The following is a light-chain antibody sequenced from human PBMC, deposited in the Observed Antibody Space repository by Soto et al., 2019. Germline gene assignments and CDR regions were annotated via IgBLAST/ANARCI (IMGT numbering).Light chain of an antibody. J-gene: IGKJ1*01. Sequence: EIVLTQSPGTLSLSPGERATLSCRASQSVSSTCLAWYRQKPGQAPRLLIYGASSRATGIPDRFSGSGSGTDFTLTIGRLEPEEFAVYYCQQYGSSPQTFGQGTKVEIK. CDR1: QSVSSTC. V-gene: IGKV3-20*01. CDR2: GAS. CDR3: QQYGSSPQT.